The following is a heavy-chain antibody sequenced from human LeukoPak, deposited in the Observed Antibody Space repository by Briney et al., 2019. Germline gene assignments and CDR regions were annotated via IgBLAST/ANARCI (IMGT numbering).Heavy chain of an antibody. V-gene: IGHV1-2*02. J-gene: IGHJ4*02. D-gene: IGHD3-16*02. CDR3: ARGGPIWGEISLYHNY. CDR2: INPNSDGT. Sequence: ASVKVSCKASGYTFTDYYLHWVRQAPGQGLEWMGWINPNSDGTNYAQKFQGRVTVTRDTSISTAYMELSSLKYDDTAIYYCARGGPIWGEISLYHNYWGQGTLVTVSS. CDR1: GYTFTDYY.